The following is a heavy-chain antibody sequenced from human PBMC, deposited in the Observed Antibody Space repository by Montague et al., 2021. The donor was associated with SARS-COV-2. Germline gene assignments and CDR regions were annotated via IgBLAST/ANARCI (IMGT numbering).Heavy chain of an antibody. CDR3: ASQVPDFWSGIDY. CDR2: IYYSGST. Sequence: SETLSLTCTVSGGSISSYYWSWIRQPPEKGLEWIGYIYYSGSTNYNPSLKSRVTISVDTSKNQFSLKLSSVTAADTAVYYCASQVPDFWSGIDYWGQGTLVTASS. D-gene: IGHD3-3*01. V-gene: IGHV4-59*01. CDR1: GGSISSYY. J-gene: IGHJ4*02.